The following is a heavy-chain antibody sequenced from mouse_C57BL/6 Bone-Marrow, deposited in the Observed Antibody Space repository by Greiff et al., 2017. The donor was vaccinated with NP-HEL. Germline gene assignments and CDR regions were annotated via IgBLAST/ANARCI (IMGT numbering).Heavy chain of an antibody. CDR3: ARQDYGSAFAY. CDR2: ISNLAYSI. V-gene: IGHV5-15*01. J-gene: IGHJ3*01. Sequence: EVNVVESGGGLVQPGGSLKLSCAASGFTFSDYGMAWVRQAPRKGPEWVAFISNLAYSIYYADTVTGRFTISRENAKNTLYLEMSSLRSEDTAMYYCARQDYGSAFAYWGQGTLVTVSA. CDR1: GFTFSDYG. D-gene: IGHD1-1*01.